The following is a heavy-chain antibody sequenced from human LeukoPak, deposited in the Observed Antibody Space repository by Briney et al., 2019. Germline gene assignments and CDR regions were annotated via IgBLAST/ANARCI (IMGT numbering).Heavy chain of an antibody. CDR2: DSSSGSTR. CDR1: GFTFSSYE. D-gene: IGHD2-2*01. J-gene: IGHJ4*02. V-gene: IGHV3-48*03. Sequence: PGGSLRLSCAASGFTFSSYEMNWVRQAPGKGLEWVSYDSSSGSTRYYADSVKGRFTISRDNAKNSLYLQMNSLRAEDMAVYYCARDRPRVGLGYWGQGTLVTVSS. CDR3: ARDRPRVGLGY.